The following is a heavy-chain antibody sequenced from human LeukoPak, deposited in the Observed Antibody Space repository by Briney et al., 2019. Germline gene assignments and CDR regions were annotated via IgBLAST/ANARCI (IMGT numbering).Heavy chain of an antibody. CDR2: IFFSGTT. V-gene: IGHV4-59*12. D-gene: IGHD5-18*01. Sequence: KPSETLSLTCTVSSVSLTNYYWSWIRQPPGKGLEWIGYIFFSGTTNYNPSLKSRVTISVDTSKNQFSLKLSSVTAADTAVYYCARSSGYSYGYSYYYYYYYMDVWGKGTTVTVSS. CDR1: SVSLTNYY. CDR3: ARSSGYSYGYSYYYYYYYMDV. J-gene: IGHJ6*03.